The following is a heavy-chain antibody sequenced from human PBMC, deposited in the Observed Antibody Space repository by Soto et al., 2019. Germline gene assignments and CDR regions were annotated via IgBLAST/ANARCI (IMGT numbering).Heavy chain of an antibody. CDR1: GFTFRSYV. D-gene: IGHD3-16*01. Sequence: QVQLVESGGGVVQPGTSLRLSCVGSGFTFRSYVIHWVRQAPGKGLEWVALTSYDGSNNFYGDSVKGRFTISRNNSRNTVELQWDSLRFEYTALYYCVRWGTTGGLDVWAQGTLVSVSS. CDR3: VRWGTTGGLDV. CDR2: TSYDGSNN. J-gene: IGHJ5*02. V-gene: IGHV3-33*05.